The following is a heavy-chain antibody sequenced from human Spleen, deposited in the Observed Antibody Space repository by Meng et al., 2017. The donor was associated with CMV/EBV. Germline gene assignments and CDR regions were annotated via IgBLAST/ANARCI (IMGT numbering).Heavy chain of an antibody. J-gene: IGHJ4*02. V-gene: IGHV3-21*01. CDR3: ARDMEDPAAIPVLDS. D-gene: IGHD2-2*02. CDR1: GFTFSTYS. Sequence: GESLKISCTASGFTFSTYSMNWVRQTPGKGLEWVSSISSSAVYAFYADSVRGRFTISRDNAKNSLSLHMNSLRAEDTAVYYCARDMEDPAAIPVLDSWGQGTLVTVSS. CDR2: ISSSAVYA.